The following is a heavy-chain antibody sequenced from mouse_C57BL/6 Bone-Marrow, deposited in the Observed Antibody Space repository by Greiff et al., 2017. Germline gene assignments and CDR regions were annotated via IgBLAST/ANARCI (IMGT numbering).Heavy chain of an antibody. V-gene: IGHV1-82*01. CDR3: ARRTVVGRYFDV. Sequence: VKLQQSGPELVKPGASVKISCKASGYAFSSSWMNWVKQRPGKGLEWIGRLYPGDGDTNYNGKFKGKATLTSDKSSSTAYMQLSSLTSEDSAVYFCARRTVVGRYFDVWGTGTTVTVSS. CDR1: GYAFSSSW. D-gene: IGHD1-1*01. CDR2: LYPGDGDT. J-gene: IGHJ1*03.